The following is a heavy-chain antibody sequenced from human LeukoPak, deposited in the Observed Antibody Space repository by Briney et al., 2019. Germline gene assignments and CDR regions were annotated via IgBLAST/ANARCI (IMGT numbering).Heavy chain of an antibody. J-gene: IGHJ4*02. V-gene: IGHV1-2*02. Sequence: ASVKVSCKASGYTFTGYYIHWVRQAPGQGLEWMGWINPNSGGTNYAQKFQGRVTMTRDTSISTAYMELSRLRSDDTAVYYCARFVDYYGSGSYYNVFDYWGQGTLVTVSS. CDR3: ARFVDYYGSGSYYNVFDY. CDR1: GYTFTGYY. D-gene: IGHD3-10*01. CDR2: INPNSGGT.